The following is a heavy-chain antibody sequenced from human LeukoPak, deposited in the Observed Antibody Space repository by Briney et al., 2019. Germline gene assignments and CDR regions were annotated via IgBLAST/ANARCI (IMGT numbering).Heavy chain of an antibody. CDR2: ISGSGGST. CDR1: GFTFGSYA. J-gene: IGHJ4*02. CDR3: AKMGRGAATPYYYFDY. V-gene: IGHV3-23*01. D-gene: IGHD1-26*01. Sequence: GASLRLSCAASGFTFGSYAMSWARQAPGKGLEWVSVISGSGGSTYYADSVKGRFTISRDNSKNTLYLEMNSLRAEDTAVYYCAKMGRGAATPYYYFDYWGQGTLVTVSS.